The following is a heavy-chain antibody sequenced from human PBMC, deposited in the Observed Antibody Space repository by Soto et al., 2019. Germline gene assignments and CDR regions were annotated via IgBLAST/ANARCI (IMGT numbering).Heavy chain of an antibody. J-gene: IGHJ6*02. CDR1: GESISSSNW. V-gene: IGHV4-4*02. CDR3: ARENDFWSGPNGLDV. Sequence: PSEPLSLTCAVSGESISSSNWWSWVRQPPGKGLEWIGEIYHSGNTKYNPSLKSRVTISVDKSKNQFSLKLNSVTAADTAVCYCARENDFWSGPNGLDVWGQGTTVTVSS. D-gene: IGHD3-3*01. CDR2: IYHSGNT.